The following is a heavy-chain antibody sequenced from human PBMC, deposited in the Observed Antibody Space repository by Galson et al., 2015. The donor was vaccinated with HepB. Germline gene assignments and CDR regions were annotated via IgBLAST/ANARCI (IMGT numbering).Heavy chain of an antibody. CDR1: GDSVSSNSAA. Sequence: CAISGDSVSSNSAAWNWIRQSPSRGLEWLGRTYYRSKWYNDYAVSVKSRITINPDTSKNQFSLQLNSVTPEDTAVYYCARVSHSSSWYADYYYYGMDVWGQGTTVTVSS. CDR2: TYYRSKWYN. V-gene: IGHV6-1*01. J-gene: IGHJ6*02. CDR3: ARVSHSSSWYADYYYYGMDV. D-gene: IGHD6-13*01.